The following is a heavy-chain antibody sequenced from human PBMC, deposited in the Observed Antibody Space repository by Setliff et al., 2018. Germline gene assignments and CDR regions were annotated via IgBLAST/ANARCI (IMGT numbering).Heavy chain of an antibody. J-gene: IGHJ4*02. CDR2: MFHSGNL. Sequence: SETLSLTCTVSGGSINAYYWTWIRQPPGKGLEWIGYMFHSGNLNYNPSLNSRVSISIDKSKNQFSLKLSSVTAADTAVYYCARSRAGTSYFEYWGQGTLVTVSS. V-gene: IGHV4-59*08. CDR3: ARSRAGTSYFEY. D-gene: IGHD6-19*01. CDR1: GGSINAYY.